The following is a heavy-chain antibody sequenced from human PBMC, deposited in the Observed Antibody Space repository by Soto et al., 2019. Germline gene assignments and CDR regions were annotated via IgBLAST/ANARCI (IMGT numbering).Heavy chain of an antibody. J-gene: IGHJ4*03. V-gene: IGHV3-23*01. Sequence: EVQLLESGGGLVKPGGSLRLSCSASGLTFRSYGMSWVRQAPGKGLEWVSDISGSGSNTNYADSVKGRFTISRDNSNTTLFLQMNSLRAEDTAIYYCAKGGVAAARGYFDYWGQGTLVTVSS. CDR2: ISGSGSNT. CDR3: AKGGVAAARGYFDY. D-gene: IGHD6-13*01. CDR1: GLTFRSYG.